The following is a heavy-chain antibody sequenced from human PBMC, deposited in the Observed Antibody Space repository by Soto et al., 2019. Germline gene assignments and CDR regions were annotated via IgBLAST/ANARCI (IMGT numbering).Heavy chain of an antibody. Sequence: GGSLRLSCAASGFTFNSYAMSWVRQAPGKGLEWVSAIRSSGDNTYYADSVKGRFTISRDNSKNTLYLQMSSLRAEDTAIYYCAKIGDIVSSPSHFDYWGQGTLVTVSS. D-gene: IGHD5-12*01. CDR3: AKIGDIVSSPSHFDY. CDR1: GFTFNSYA. V-gene: IGHV3-23*01. J-gene: IGHJ4*02. CDR2: IRSSGDNT.